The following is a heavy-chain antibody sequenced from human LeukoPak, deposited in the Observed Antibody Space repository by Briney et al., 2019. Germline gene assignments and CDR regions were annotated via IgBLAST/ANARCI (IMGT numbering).Heavy chain of an antibody. CDR1: GGSISSYY. CDR2: AHYSGST. Sequence: SETLSLTCTVSGGSISSYYWSWIRQPPVKALEWIGYAHYSGSTNYDASLESRVTISLDTSKNQFSLKLTSVTGSDTAVYYCAGQDGIGYYNVWGQGTTVTVSS. V-gene: IGHV4-59*08. J-gene: IGHJ6*02. D-gene: IGHD3-3*01. CDR3: AGQDGIGYYNV.